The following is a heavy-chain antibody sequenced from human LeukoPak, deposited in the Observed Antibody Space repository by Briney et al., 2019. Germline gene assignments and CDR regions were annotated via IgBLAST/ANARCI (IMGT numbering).Heavy chain of an antibody. CDR3: ARAKGIVVVNDAFDI. D-gene: IGHD3-22*01. V-gene: IGHV3-7*01. J-gene: IGHJ3*02. CDR2: IKQDGSEK. Sequence: GGSLRLSCAASGFTVSSNYMSWVRQAPGKGLEWVANIKQDGSEKYYVDSVKGRFTISRDNAKNSLYLQMNSLRAEDTAVYYCARAKGIVVVNDAFDIWGQGTMVTVSS. CDR1: GFTVSSNY.